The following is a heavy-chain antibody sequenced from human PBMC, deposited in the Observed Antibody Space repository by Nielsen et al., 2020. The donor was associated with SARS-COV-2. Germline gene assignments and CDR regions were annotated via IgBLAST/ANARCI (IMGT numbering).Heavy chain of an antibody. J-gene: IGHJ4*02. Sequence: ASVKVSCKASGYTFTAYAIHWVRQDPGQRLEWMGWINSDSGNTKYSQKFQGRVTITRDTSASTAYMELSSLRSEDTAVYYCARGIQLWLRSDYWGQGTLVTVSS. D-gene: IGHD5-18*01. V-gene: IGHV1-3*04. CDR3: ARGIQLWLRSDY. CDR2: INSDSGNT. CDR1: GYTFTAYA.